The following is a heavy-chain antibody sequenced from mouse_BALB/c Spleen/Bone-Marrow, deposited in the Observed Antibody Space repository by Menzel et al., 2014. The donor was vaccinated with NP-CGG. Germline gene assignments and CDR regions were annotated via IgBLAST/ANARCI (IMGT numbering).Heavy chain of an antibody. CDR2: VNPNIGGT. V-gene: IGHV1-22*01. Sequence: EVQLQQSGPELVKPGASVKISCKTSGYTFSDYTLHWVKQSHGKSLEWIGGVNPNIGGTSYNRKFKGKASLTVNKSSTTAYMELRSLTSDDSAVYYCARGRWYYWGQGTTLTVSS. CDR3: ARGRWYY. CDR1: GYTFSDYT. D-gene: IGHD2-3*01. J-gene: IGHJ2*01.